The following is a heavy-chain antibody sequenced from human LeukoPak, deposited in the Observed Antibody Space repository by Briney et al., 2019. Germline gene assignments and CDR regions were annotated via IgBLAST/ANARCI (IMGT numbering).Heavy chain of an antibody. J-gene: IGHJ3*02. D-gene: IGHD5-12*01. CDR1: GGSISSSSYY. Sequence: PSETLSLTCTVSGGSISSSSYYWGWIRQPPGKGLEWIGSIYYSGSTYYNPSLKSRVTISVDTSKNQFSLKLSSVTAADTAVYYCAIRREGGYEGDAFDIWGQGTMVTVSS. V-gene: IGHV4-39*07. CDR3: AIRREGGYEGDAFDI. CDR2: IYYSGST.